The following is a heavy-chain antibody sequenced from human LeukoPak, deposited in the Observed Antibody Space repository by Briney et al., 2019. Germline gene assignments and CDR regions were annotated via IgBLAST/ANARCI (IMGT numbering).Heavy chain of an antibody. V-gene: IGHV1-3*01. D-gene: IGHD1-26*01. J-gene: IGHJ4*02. CDR1: GYTFTSYA. CDR2: SNAGNGNT. CDR3: ASGPNSGGATDY. Sequence: ASVKVSCKASGYTFTSYAMHWVRQAPGQRLEWMGWSNAGNGNTKYSQKFQGRVTMTRDTSISTAYMELSRLRSDDTAVYYCASGPNSGGATDYWGQGTLVTVSS.